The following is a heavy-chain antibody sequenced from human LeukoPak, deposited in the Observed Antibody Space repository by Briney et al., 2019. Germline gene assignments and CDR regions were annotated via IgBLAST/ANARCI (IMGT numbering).Heavy chain of an antibody. CDR3: ARDRYYDSSGYSALKDYFDY. D-gene: IGHD3-22*01. Sequence: GASVKVSCKASGGTFSSYAISWVRQAPGQGLEWMGGIIPIFGTANYAQKFQGRVTITADESTSTAYMELSSLRSEDTAVYYCARDRYYDSSGYSALKDYFDYWGRGTLVTVSS. CDR1: GGTFSSYA. J-gene: IGHJ4*02. V-gene: IGHV1-69*13. CDR2: IIPIFGTA.